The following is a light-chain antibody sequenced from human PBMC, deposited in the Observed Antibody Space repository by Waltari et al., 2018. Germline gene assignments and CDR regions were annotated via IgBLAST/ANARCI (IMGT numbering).Light chain of an antibody. CDR2: GAS. CDR3: QQYEISPLT. J-gene: IGKJ1*01. Sequence: EIVLTQSPGTLSLSPGERATLSCRATQTVRTTYLAWYQQKPGQAPTLLIYGASSRATGIPDRFSGSGSGTDFSLTISSLEPEDFAVYYCQQYEISPLTFGEGTKVEIK. V-gene: IGKV3-20*01. CDR1: QTVRTTY.